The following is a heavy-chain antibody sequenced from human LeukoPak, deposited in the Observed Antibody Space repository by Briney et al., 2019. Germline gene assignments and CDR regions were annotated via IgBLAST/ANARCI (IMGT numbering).Heavy chain of an antibody. CDR2: TSAYTGNT. D-gene: IGHD3-10*01. Sequence: ASVKVSCKASGYSFTSSGFTWVRQAPGQGLEWMGWTSAYTGNTNYAQKLQGRVTMTTVTSTTTAYMELRSLISDDTAVYYCARIYFGSGSFASDIWGQGTMVTVSS. J-gene: IGHJ3*02. CDR1: GYSFTSSG. CDR3: ARIYFGSGSFASDI. V-gene: IGHV1-18*01.